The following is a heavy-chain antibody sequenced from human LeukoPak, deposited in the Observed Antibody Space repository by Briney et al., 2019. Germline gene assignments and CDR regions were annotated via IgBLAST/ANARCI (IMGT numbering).Heavy chain of an antibody. D-gene: IGHD2-2*01. CDR2: IIPIFGTA. J-gene: IGHJ4*02. CDR3: ARGVVPAARGVFDY. CDR1: GGTFSSYA. Sequence: SVKVSCKASGGTFSSYAISWVRQAPGQGLEWMGGIIPIFGTANYAQKFQGRVTITADKSKSTAYMELSSLRSEDTAVYYCARGVVPAARGVFDYWGQGTLVTVSS. V-gene: IGHV1-69*06.